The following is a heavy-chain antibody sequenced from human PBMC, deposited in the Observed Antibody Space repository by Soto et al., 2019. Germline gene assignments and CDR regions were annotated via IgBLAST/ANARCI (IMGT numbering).Heavy chain of an antibody. V-gene: IGHV3-30*02. J-gene: IGHJ4*02. CDR2: IWYDGSEK. CDR1: GFSFSSYG. CDR3: AKGGSGDPSNLYFES. D-gene: IGHD1-26*01. Sequence: GGSLRLSCAASGFSFSSYGMHWVRQAPGKGLEWVAIIWYDGSEKYYADSVKGRFTISRDNSENTLYLQMNSLRAEDTALYYCAKGGSGDPSNLYFESWGQGTQVTVSS.